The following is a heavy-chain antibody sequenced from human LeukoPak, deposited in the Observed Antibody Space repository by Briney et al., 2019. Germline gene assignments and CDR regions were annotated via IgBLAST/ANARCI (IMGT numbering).Heavy chain of an antibody. D-gene: IGHD1-26*01. V-gene: IGHV3-23*01. CDR2: ISGSGGST. J-gene: IGHJ4*02. CDR1: GFTFSSYG. CDR3: AKDRGIVGATAHDY. Sequence: GGSLRLSCAASGFTFSSYGMSWVRQAPGKGLEWVSAISGSGGSTYYADSVKGRFTISRDNSKNTLYLQMNSLRAEDTAVYYCAKDRGIVGATAHDYWGQGTLVTVSS.